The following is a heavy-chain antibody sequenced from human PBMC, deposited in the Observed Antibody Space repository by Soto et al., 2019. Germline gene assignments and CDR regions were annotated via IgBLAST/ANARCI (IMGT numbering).Heavy chain of an antibody. Sequence: QVQLVQSGAEVKKPGASVKVSCKASGYTFTSYYMDWVRLAPGQGLEWMGIINPDGGGTSYAQQCQGRVIMTRDTSTSTVYMEMSSMRSEDTAGYYCAVGGNYLSMDVWGQGTTVTVSS. CDR2: INPDGGGT. V-gene: IGHV1-46*01. CDR3: AVGGNYLSMDV. D-gene: IGHD4-4*01. CDR1: GYTFTSYY. J-gene: IGHJ6*02.